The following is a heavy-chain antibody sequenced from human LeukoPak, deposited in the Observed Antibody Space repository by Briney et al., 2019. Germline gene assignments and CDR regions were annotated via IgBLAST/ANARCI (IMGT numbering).Heavy chain of an antibody. CDR3: TTGNYDFWSGYYGDY. Sequence: AGGSLRLSCAASGFTFSNAWMSWVRQAPGKGLEWVGRIKSKTGGGTTDYAAPVKGRFTISRDDSKNTLYLQMNSLKTEDTAVYYCTTGNYDFWSGYYGDYWGQGTLVTVSS. J-gene: IGHJ4*02. V-gene: IGHV3-15*01. CDR2: IKSKTGGGTT. D-gene: IGHD3-3*01. CDR1: GFTFSNAW.